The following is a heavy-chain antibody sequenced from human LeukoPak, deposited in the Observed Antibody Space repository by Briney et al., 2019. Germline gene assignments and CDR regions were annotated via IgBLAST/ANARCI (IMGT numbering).Heavy chain of an antibody. Sequence: GGSLRLSCAASGFTFDDYGMSWVRQAPGKGLEWVSGINWNGGSTGYADSVKGRFTISRDNAKNSLYLQMNSLRAEDTAVYYCAGEWGSYYDSSGYYYDYWGQGTLVTVSS. CDR3: AGEWGSYYDSSGYYYDY. CDR1: GFTFDDYG. J-gene: IGHJ4*02. CDR2: INWNGGST. D-gene: IGHD3-22*01. V-gene: IGHV3-20*04.